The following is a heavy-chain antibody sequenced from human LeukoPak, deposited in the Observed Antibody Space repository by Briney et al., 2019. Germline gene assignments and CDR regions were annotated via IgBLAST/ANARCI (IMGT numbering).Heavy chain of an antibody. CDR2: IKQDGSEK. J-gene: IGHJ6*02. V-gene: IGHV3-7*03. D-gene: IGHD3-22*01. Sequence: PGGSLRLSCAASGFTFSSYWMSWVRQAPGKGLEWVANIKQDGSEKYYVDSVKGRFTISRDNAKNSLYLQMNSLRAEDTAVYYCARVRDDSSGYYYTDYYYGMDVWGQGTTVTVSS. CDR1: GFTFSSYW. CDR3: ARVRDDSSGYYYTDYYYGMDV.